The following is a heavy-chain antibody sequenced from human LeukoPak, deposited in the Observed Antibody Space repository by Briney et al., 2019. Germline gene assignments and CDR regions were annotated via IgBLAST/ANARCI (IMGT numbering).Heavy chain of an antibody. CDR3: ARDSGDLVGVDY. V-gene: IGHV3-21*01. CDR1: GFTFSSYS. D-gene: IGHD3-10*01. CDR2: ISSSSSYI. Sequence: GGSLRLSFAASGFTFSSYSMNWVRQAPGKGLEWVSSISSSSSYIYYADSVKGRFTISRDNAKNSLYLQMSSLGAEDTAVYYCARDSGDLVGVDYWGQGTLVTVSS. J-gene: IGHJ4*02.